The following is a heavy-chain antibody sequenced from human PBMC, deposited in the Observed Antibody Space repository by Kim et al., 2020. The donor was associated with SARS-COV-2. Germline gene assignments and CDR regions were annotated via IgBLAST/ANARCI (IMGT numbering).Heavy chain of an antibody. CDR2: KTDGETA. V-gene: IGHV3-15*01. J-gene: IGHJ4*02. Sequence: KTDGETADYAAPVKGRFTVSRDDSKNTLYLQMNSLKTEDTGIYYCTLKDFWGQGTLVAVSS. CDR3: TLKDF.